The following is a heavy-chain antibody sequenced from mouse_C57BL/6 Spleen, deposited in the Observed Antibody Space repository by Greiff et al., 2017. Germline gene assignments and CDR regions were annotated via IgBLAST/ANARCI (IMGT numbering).Heavy chain of an antibody. Sequence: EVKVEESGGGLVQPGGSMKLSCVASGFTFSNYWMNWVRQSPEKGLEWVAQIRLKSDNYATHYAESVKGRFTISRDDSKSSVYLQMNNLRAEDTGIYYCTGAVTDYFDYWGQGTTLTVSS. V-gene: IGHV6-3*01. D-gene: IGHD2-2*01. CDR3: TGAVTDYFDY. J-gene: IGHJ2*01. CDR1: GFTFSNYW. CDR2: IRLKSDNYAT.